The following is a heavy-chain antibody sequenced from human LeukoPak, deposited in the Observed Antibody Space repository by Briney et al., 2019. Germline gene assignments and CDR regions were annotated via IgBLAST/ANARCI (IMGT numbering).Heavy chain of an antibody. Sequence: PGGSLRLSCAASGFTFSSYTMNWVRQAPGKGLEWVSGINWNGGSTGYADSVKGRFTISRDNAKNSLYLQMNSLRAEDTALYYCARKEMATYSPYFDYWGQGTLVTVSS. D-gene: IGHD5-24*01. CDR3: ARKEMATYSPYFDY. CDR2: INWNGGST. V-gene: IGHV3-20*04. CDR1: GFTFSSYT. J-gene: IGHJ4*02.